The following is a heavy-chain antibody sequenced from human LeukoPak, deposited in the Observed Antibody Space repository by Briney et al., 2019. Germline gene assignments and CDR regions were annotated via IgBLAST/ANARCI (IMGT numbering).Heavy chain of an antibody. V-gene: IGHV3-23*01. D-gene: IGHD6-6*01. CDR2: ISGSGGST. Sequence: PGGSLRLSCAASGFTFSSYVMSWVRQAPGKGLEWVSTISGSGGSTYYADSVKGRFTISRDNSKNTLFLQMNSLRAEDKAIYYCAKTTHSRSFYFDYWGQGTLVTVSS. J-gene: IGHJ4*02. CDR1: GFTFSSYV. CDR3: AKTTHSRSFYFDY.